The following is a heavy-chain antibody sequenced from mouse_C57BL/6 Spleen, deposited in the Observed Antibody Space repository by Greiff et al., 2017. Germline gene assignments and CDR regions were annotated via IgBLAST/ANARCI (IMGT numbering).Heavy chain of an antibody. V-gene: IGHV1-64*01. D-gene: IGHD4-1*01. J-gene: IGHJ2*01. CDR3: ARGGNWYYFDY. CDR2: IHPNSGST. Sequence: VQLQQPGAELVKPGASVKLSCKASGYTFTSYWMHWVKQRPGQGLEWIGMIHPNSGSTNYNEKFKSTATLTVDKSSSTAYMQLSSLTSEDSAVDYWARGGNWYYFDYWGQGTTLTVSS. CDR1: GYTFTSYW.